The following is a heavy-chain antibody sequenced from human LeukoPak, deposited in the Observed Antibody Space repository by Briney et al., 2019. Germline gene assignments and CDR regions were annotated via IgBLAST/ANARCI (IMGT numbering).Heavy chain of an antibody. J-gene: IGHJ4*02. V-gene: IGHV3-30-3*01. CDR3: ARGDCSSTSCYKFDY. CDR1: GFTFSSYA. D-gene: IGHD2-2*02. Sequence: GGSLRLSCAASGFTFSSYAMHWVRQAPGKGLEWVAVISYDGSNKYYADSVKGRFTISRDSSKNTLYLQMNSPRAEDTAVYYCARGDCSSTSCYKFDYWGQGTLVTVSS. CDR2: ISYDGSNK.